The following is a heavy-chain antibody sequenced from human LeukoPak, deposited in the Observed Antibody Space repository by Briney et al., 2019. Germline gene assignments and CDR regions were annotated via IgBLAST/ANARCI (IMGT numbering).Heavy chain of an antibody. CDR1: GGSISSSSYY. D-gene: IGHD3-22*01. CDR2: IYYSGST. CDR3: ARAPAGIVVVMPFDY. Sequence: SETLSLTCTVSGGSISSSSYYWGWIRQPPGKGLEWIGSIYYSGSTYYNPSLKSRVTISVDTSKNQFSLKLSSVAAADTAVYYCARAPAGIVVVMPFDYWGQGTLVTVST. V-gene: IGHV4-39*07. J-gene: IGHJ4*02.